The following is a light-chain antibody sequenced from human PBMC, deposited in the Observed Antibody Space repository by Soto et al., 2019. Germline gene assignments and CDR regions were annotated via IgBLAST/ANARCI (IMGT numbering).Light chain of an antibody. V-gene: IGKV3-20*01. CDR1: RSFASSY. Sequence: EIVLTQSPATLSLSPGERATLSCRASRSFASSYLAWYQHKPGQAPRLLIYAASSRATGIPDRFIGSGSGTDVTLTISRLEPDDSAVYYCHHYDSSPPCTFGQGTKPEIK. CDR3: HHYDSSPPCT. J-gene: IGKJ2*02. CDR2: AAS.